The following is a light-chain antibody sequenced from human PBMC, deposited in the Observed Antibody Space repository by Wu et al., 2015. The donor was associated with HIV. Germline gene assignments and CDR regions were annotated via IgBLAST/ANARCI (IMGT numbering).Light chain of an antibody. V-gene: IGKV3-20*01. CDR2: GAS. CDR1: QSVNSDY. CDR3: QQYGSSPYT. J-gene: IGKJ2*01. Sequence: EILLTQSPGTLSLSPGGRATLSCRASQSVNSDYLAWYQQKHGQAPRLLIYGASSRATGIPDRFSGSGSGTDFTLTISRLEPEDFAVYYCQQYGSSPYTFGQGTKLEIK.